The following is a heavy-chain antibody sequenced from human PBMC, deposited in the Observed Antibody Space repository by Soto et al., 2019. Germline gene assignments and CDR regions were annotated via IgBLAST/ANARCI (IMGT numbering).Heavy chain of an antibody. J-gene: IGHJ5*02. V-gene: IGHV1-18*04. CDR2: ISAYNGHT. CDR1: CYTFTNYC. CDR3: ARRTAANGTTWLDT. Sequence: ASVNVSFKASCYTFTNYCISCVRQAPLQWLELMGWISAYNGHTNYAHKVQVRVTITTDTSTRTAYMELRSLRYDDTSLCYCARRTAANGTTWLDTRGQGNSVTVSS. D-gene: IGHD6-6*01.